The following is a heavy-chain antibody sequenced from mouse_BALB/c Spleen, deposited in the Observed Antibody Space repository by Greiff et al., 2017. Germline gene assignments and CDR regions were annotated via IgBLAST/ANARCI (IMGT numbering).Heavy chain of an antibody. CDR1: GDSITSGY. D-gene: IGHD2-2*01. Sequence: EVKLMESGPSLVKPSQTLSLTCSVTGDSITSGYWNWIRKFPGNKLEYMGYISYSGSTYYNPSLKSRISITRDTSKNQYYLQLNSVTTEDTATYYCARYHYGYDEGFAYWGQGTLVTVSA. CDR3: ARYHYGYDEGFAY. V-gene: IGHV3-8*02. CDR2: ISYSGST. J-gene: IGHJ3*01.